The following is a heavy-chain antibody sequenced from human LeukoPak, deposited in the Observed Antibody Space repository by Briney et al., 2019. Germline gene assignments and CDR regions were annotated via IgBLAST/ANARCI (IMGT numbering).Heavy chain of an antibody. CDR2: ITNSGSIT. J-gene: IGHJ4*02. D-gene: IGHD5-24*01. CDR3: ARPPAKYTTLSGDGC. Sequence: YPGGSLRLSCAASGFTFSRYEMNWVRQAPGKGLEWISYITNSGSITHYADSVKGRFTISRDNAKDSLYLQMNSLRAEDTAVYYCARPPAKYTTLSGDGCWGQGTLVNVSS. V-gene: IGHV3-48*03. CDR1: GFTFSRYE.